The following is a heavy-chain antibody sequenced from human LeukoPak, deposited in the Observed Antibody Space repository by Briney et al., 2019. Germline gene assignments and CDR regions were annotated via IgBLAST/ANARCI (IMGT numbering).Heavy chain of an antibody. Sequence: LSLTCAVYGGSFSDYYMSWIRQAPGKGLEWVSYISRTGDTIYYADSVKGRFTISRDTAKNSLYLQMNSLRAEDTAVYYCARGSGYSGYVAYWGQGTLVTVSS. J-gene: IGHJ4*02. D-gene: IGHD5-12*01. CDR1: GGSFSDYY. CDR2: ISRTGDTI. CDR3: ARGSGYSGYVAY. V-gene: IGHV3-11*01.